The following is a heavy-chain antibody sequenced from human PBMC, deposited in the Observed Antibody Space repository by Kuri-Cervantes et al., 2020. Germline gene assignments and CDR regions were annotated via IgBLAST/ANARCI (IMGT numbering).Heavy chain of an antibody. CDR3: AREMATTVYYYYYGMDV. CDR1: GFTFSSYW. J-gene: IGHJ6*02. CDR2: IKQDGSEK. V-gene: IGHV3-7*01. D-gene: IGHD5-24*01. Sequence: GESLKISCAASGFTFSSYWMSWVRQAPGKGLEWVANIKQDGSEKYYVDSVKGRFTISRDNSKNTLYLQMNSLRAEDTAVYYCAREMATTVYYYYYGMDVWGQGTTVTVSS.